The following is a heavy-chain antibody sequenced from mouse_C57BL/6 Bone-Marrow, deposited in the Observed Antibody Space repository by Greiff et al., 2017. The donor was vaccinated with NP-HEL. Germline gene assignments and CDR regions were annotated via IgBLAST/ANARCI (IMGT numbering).Heavy chain of an antibody. Sequence: VQLQQSVAELVRPGASVKLSCTASGFNITNTYMHWVKQRPEQGLEWIGRIDPAHGNTKYAPKFQGKATITADTSSNTGYLQLSGRTSEYTASYNGAGLAYYGNPGGQGTTLTVSS. CDR2: IDPAHGNT. J-gene: IGHJ2*01. CDR1: GFNITNTY. CDR3: AGLAYYGNP. V-gene: IGHV14-3*01. D-gene: IGHD2-10*01.